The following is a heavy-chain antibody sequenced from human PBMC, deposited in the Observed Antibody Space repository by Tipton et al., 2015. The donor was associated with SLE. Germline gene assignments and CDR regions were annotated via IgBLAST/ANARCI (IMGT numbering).Heavy chain of an antibody. CDR2: VNPRSGNS. Sequence: QVQLVQSGAEVRKPGASVKVTCKTSGYIFTTHDINWVRQASGQGLEWMGWVNPRSGNSGYAQKFKGRFTMTTDTSTTTAYMELSTLTSEDMGVYFCARGGSGSHCICFHGTTPWGQGTLLTVSS. CDR3: ARGGSGSHCICFHGTTP. V-gene: IGHV1-8*01. J-gene: IGHJ5*02. CDR1: GYIFTTHD. D-gene: IGHD3-10*01.